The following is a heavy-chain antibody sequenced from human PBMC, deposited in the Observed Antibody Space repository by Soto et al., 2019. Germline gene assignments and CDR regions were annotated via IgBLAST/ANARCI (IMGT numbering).Heavy chain of an antibody. CDR2: ILYDGSNK. CDR1: GFTFSSYG. Sequence: GGSLRLSCAASGFTFSSYGMHWVRQAPGKGLEWVAIILYDGSNKYYGDSVKGRFTIPRDNSNNTLYLQMNSLRAEDTAVYYCARVVGSGSYFSYYYGMDVWGQGTTVTVS. V-gene: IGHV3-33*01. CDR3: ARVVGSGSYFSYYYGMDV. J-gene: IGHJ6*02. D-gene: IGHD3-10*01.